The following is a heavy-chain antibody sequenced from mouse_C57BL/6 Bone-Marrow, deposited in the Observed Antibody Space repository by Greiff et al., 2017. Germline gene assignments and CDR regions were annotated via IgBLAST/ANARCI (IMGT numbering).Heavy chain of an antibody. Sequence: EVQRVESGGGLVQPGGSLKLSCAASGFTFSDYGMAWVRQAPRKEPEWVAFISNLAYSIYYADTVTGRFTISRENAKNTLYLEMSSPRSEDTAMYYCARQGYYGSPFAYWGQGTLVTVSA. CDR2: ISNLAYSI. D-gene: IGHD1-1*01. V-gene: IGHV5-15*01. CDR1: GFTFSDYG. CDR3: ARQGYYGSPFAY. J-gene: IGHJ3*01.